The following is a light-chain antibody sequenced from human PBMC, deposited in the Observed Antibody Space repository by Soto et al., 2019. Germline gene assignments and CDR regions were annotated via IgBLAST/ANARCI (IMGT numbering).Light chain of an antibody. J-gene: IGLJ2*01. CDR1: SSDVGSYNL. Sequence: ALTQPASVSGSPGQSITISCTGTSSDVGSYNLVSWYQQHPGKAPKLMIYEGSKRPSGVSNRFSGSKSGNTASLTISGLQAEDEADYSCCSYAGSCVVFGGGTKLTVL. CDR2: EGS. V-gene: IGLV2-23*01. CDR3: CSYAGSCVV.